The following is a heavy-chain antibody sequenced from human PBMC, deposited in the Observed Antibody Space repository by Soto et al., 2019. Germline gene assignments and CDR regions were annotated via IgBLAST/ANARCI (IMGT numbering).Heavy chain of an antibody. CDR3: ARDGRDGFPLDY. J-gene: IGHJ4*02. V-gene: IGHV3-53*01. CDR2: MYSGSST. CDR1: GFSVSSHH. Sequence: AGGSLRLSCAASGFSVSSHHMSWVRQAPGKGLEWVSVMYSGSSTYYADPVKGRCTISRDNSKNMVYLQMDNLRADDTAVYYCARDGRDGFPLDYWGQGTLVTVSS. D-gene: IGHD1-1*01.